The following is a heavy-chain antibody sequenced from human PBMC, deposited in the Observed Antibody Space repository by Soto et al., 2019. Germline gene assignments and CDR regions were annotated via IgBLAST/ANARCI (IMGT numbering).Heavy chain of an antibody. CDR2: INPNSVGT. V-gene: IGHV1-2*02. CDR1: GYTFTGHY. D-gene: IGHD3-10*01. J-gene: IGHJ3*02. Sequence: ASVKVSCKASGYTFTGHYMHWVRQAPGQGLEWMGWINPNSVGTNYAQKFQGRVTMTRDTSISTAYMELSRLRSDDTAVYYCAREPMVRAAHGFDIWGQGAMVTVSS. CDR3: AREPMVRAAHGFDI.